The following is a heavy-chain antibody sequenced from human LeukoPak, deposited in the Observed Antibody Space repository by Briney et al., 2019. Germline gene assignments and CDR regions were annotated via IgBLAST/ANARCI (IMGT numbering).Heavy chain of an antibody. CDR2: INPTGGST. D-gene: IGHD6-6*01. V-gene: IGHV1-46*01. CDR1: GCTFPSYF. CDR3: ARTAARRFDY. Sequence: GASVKVSCKASGCTFPSYFMHWVRQAHGQGLEWMGIINPTGGSTTYAQKFQGRVTMTRDTSTSTVYMELSSLRSDDTAVYYCARTAARRFDYWGQGTLVTVSS. J-gene: IGHJ4*02.